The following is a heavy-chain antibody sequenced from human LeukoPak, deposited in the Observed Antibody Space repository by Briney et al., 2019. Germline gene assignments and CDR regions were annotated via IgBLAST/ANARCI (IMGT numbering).Heavy chain of an antibody. CDR2: IWYDGSNE. CDR3: ARAYYYDVSLTPDY. Sequence: GGTLRLSCAASGFTFSTYGMHWVRQARGKGLEWVAVIWYDGSNEYYADSVKGRFTISRDTSKNTLYLQMNSLRAEDTAVYYCARAYYYDVSLTPDYWGQGTLVTVSS. D-gene: IGHD3-22*01. J-gene: IGHJ4*02. CDR1: GFTFSTYG. V-gene: IGHV3-33*01.